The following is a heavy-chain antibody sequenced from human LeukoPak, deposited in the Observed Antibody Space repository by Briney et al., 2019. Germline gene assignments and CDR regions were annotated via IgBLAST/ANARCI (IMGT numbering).Heavy chain of an antibody. D-gene: IGHD3-22*01. Sequence: PGGSLRLSCAASKFTFSTFSMSWVRQPPGKGLEWLGYIYYSGSTNYNPSLKSRVTISVETSKNQFSLKLSSVTAADTAVYYCARVTGYMIEDYFDYWGQGTLVTVSS. V-gene: IGHV4-59*01. CDR1: KFTFSTFS. CDR3: ARVTGYMIEDYFDY. CDR2: IYYSGST. J-gene: IGHJ4*02.